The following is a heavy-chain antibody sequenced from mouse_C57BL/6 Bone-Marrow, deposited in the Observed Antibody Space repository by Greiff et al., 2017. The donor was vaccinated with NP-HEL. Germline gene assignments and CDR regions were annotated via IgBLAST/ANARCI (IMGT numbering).Heavy chain of an antibody. CDR2: IWSGGST. Sequence: QVQLQQSGPGLVQPSQSLSITCTVSGFSLTSYGVHWVRQSPGKGLEWLGVIWSGGSTDYNAAFIYRLSISKDNSKSQVFFKMNSLQADDTAIYYCARNYYDYVWFAYWGQGTLVTVSA. D-gene: IGHD2-4*01. CDR3: ARNYYDYVWFAY. CDR1: GFSLTSYG. J-gene: IGHJ3*01. V-gene: IGHV2-2*01.